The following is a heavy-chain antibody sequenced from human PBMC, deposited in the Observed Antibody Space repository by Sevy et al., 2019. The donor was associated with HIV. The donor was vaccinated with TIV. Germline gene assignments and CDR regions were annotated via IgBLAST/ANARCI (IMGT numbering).Heavy chain of an antibody. CDR2: ISYDGRNYK. V-gene: IGHV3-30*14. J-gene: IGHJ4*02. CDR1: GFTFSDYS. Sequence: GESLKISCAASGFTFSDYSMHWVRQAPGKGLEWVAVISYDGRNYKYNVDSVKGRFTISRDNSKNTLFLQMNSLRAEDSAIYYCARDRGEILHSAFHYWGQGTLVTVSS. D-gene: IGHD3-16*01. CDR3: ARDRGEILHSAFHY.